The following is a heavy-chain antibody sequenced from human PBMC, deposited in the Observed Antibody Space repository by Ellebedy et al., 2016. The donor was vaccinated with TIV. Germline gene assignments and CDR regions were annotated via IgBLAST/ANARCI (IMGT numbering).Heavy chain of an antibody. CDR1: GYTFTTYG. J-gene: IGHJ5*02. D-gene: IGHD3-16*01. CDR3: ARDKPGGDNWFDP. Sequence: AASVKVSCKASGYTFTTYGITWVRQAPGQGPEWMGWIGTYEGNTKYAQKLQGRVTMTRDTSTSTAYMELRSLRSDDTAVYYCARDKPGGDNWFDPWGQGTLVTVSS. V-gene: IGHV1-18*04. CDR2: IGTYEGNT.